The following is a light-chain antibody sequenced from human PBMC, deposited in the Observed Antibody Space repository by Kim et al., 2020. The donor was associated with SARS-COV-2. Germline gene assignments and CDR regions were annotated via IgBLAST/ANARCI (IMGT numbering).Light chain of an antibody. Sequence: QSVLTQPPSVSAAPGQRVTISCSGSNSNIGNNYVSWYQQLPTTAPKLLIYDNNKRPSGIPDRFSVSKSGTSATLGITGLRTGDEADYYCGTWDTSLSAYVFGTGTKVTVL. V-gene: IGLV1-51*01. CDR2: DNN. CDR1: NSNIGNNY. CDR3: GTWDTSLSAYV. J-gene: IGLJ1*01.